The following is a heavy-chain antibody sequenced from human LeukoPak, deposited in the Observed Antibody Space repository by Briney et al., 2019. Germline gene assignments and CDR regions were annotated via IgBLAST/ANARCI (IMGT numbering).Heavy chain of an antibody. Sequence: SETLSLTCTVSGGSISSGSYYWSWIRQPAGKGLEWIGRIYTSGSTNYNPSLKSRVTISVDTSKNQFSLKLSSVTAADTAVYYCARVGVGATDYYYYYMDVWGKGTTVTVSS. D-gene: IGHD1-26*01. CDR1: GGSISSGSYY. J-gene: IGHJ6*03. V-gene: IGHV4-61*02. CDR2: IYTSGST. CDR3: ARVGVGATDYYYYYMDV.